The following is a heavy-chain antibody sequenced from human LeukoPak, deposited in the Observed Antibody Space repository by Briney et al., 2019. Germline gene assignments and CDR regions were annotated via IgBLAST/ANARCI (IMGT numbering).Heavy chain of an antibody. CDR3: AREGDDFWSGYSHEPFDY. Sequence: ASVKVSCKASGYTFTGYYMHWVRQAPGQGLEWMGWINPNSGGTNYAQKFQGRVTMTRDMSTSTVYMELSSLRSEDTAVYYCAREGDDFWSGYSHEPFDYWGQGTLVTVSS. D-gene: IGHD3-3*01. CDR1: GYTFTGYY. CDR2: INPNSGGT. J-gene: IGHJ4*02. V-gene: IGHV1-2*02.